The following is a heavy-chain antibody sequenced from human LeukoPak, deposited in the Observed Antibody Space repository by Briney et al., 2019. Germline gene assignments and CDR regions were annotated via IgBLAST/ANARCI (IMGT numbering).Heavy chain of an antibody. D-gene: IGHD6-13*01. J-gene: IGHJ5*02. CDR2: ISSSSSYI. V-gene: IGHV3-21*04. CDR3: ARMRGTYSSMMWFDP. CDR1: GFTFSSYS. Sequence: GGSLRLSCAASGFTFSSYSMNWVRQAPGKGLEWVSSISSSSSYIYYADSVKGRFTISRDNSKNTLYLQMNSLRAEDTAVYYCARMRGTYSSMMWFDPWGQGTLVTVSS.